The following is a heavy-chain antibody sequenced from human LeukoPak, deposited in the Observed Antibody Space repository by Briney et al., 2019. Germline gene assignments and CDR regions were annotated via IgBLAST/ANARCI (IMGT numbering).Heavy chain of an antibody. J-gene: IGHJ4*02. V-gene: IGHV3-9*01. CDR2: ISWNSGSI. Sequence: PGGSLRLSCAASGFTFDDYAMHCVRQAPGKGLEWVSGISWNSGSIGYADSVKGRFTISRDNAKNSLYLQMNSLRAEDTAVYYCARDLERWLQFTPCDYWGQGTLVTVSS. D-gene: IGHD5-24*01. CDR1: GFTFDDYA. CDR3: ARDLERWLQFTPCDY.